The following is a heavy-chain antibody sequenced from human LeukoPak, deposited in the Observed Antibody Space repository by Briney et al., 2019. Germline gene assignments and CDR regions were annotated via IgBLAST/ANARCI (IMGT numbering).Heavy chain of an antibody. Sequence: PGGSLRLSCAASGFSFDDYAVHWVRQAPGKGLEWVSGISWNSGGMGYADSVKGRFTISRDNAKNSLYLQMNSLRTEDTALYYCARGRWLSESPLDYWGQGTLVTVSS. CDR3: ARGRWLSESPLDY. J-gene: IGHJ4*02. D-gene: IGHD3-16*01. V-gene: IGHV3-9*01. CDR2: ISWNSGGM. CDR1: GFSFDDYA.